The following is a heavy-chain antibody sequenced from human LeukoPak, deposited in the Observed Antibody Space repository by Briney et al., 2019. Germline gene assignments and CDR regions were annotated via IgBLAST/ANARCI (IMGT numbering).Heavy chain of an antibody. Sequence: GGSLRLSCAASGFTFSSYGMHWVRQAPGKRLEWVAFIRYDGSNKYYADSVKGRFTISRDNSKNTLYLQMNSLRAEDTAVYYCAKDLTIFGVVITDVDYWGQGTLVTVSS. J-gene: IGHJ4*02. V-gene: IGHV3-30*02. D-gene: IGHD3-3*01. CDR1: GFTFSSYG. CDR2: IRYDGSNK. CDR3: AKDLTIFGVVITDVDY.